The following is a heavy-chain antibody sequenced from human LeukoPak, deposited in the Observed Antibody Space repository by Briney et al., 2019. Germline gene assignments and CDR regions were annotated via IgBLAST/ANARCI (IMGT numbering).Heavy chain of an antibody. J-gene: IGHJ5*02. CDR3: AREKEDSSGWSTHNWFDP. CDR1: GYTFTGYY. D-gene: IGHD6-19*01. Sequence: ASVNVSCKASGYTFTGYYMHWVRQAPGQGLEWMGWINPNSGGTNYAQKFQGWVTMTRDTSISTAYMELSRLRSDDTAVYYCAREKEDSSGWSTHNWFDPWGQGTLVTVSS. CDR2: INPNSGGT. V-gene: IGHV1-2*04.